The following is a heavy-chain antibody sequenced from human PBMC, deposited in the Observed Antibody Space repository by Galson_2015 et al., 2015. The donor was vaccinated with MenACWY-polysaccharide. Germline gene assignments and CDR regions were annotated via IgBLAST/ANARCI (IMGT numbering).Heavy chain of an antibody. CDR1: GFTFSDYW. J-gene: IGHJ5*02. CDR2: INKEGTVT. Sequence: SLRLSCAASGFTFSDYWMHWVRQAPGKGLVWVSRINKEGTVTNVADSVKGRFTISRDNAKNTVILQMNSLRVEDTAVYYCAKAGAKYCSGSSCYFNWFDPWGQGTQVTVSS. D-gene: IGHD2-15*01. V-gene: IGHV3-74*01. CDR3: AKAGAKYCSGSSCYFNWFDP.